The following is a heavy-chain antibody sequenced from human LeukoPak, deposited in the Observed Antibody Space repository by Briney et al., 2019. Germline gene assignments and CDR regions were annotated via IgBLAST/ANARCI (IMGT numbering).Heavy chain of an antibody. D-gene: IGHD1-26*01. V-gene: IGHV3-7*01. CDR1: GFTFRSHN. Sequence: GGSLRLSCAASGFTFRSHNMNWVRQAPGKGLEWVANIKQDGSEKYYVDSVKGRFTISRDNAKNSLYLQMNSLRVEDTAVYYCARVRGRQELDYWGQGTLVTVSS. CDR3: ARVRGRQELDY. J-gene: IGHJ4*02. CDR2: IKQDGSEK.